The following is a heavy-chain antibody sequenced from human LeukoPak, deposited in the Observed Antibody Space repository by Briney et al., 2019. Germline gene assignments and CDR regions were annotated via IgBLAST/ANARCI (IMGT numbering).Heavy chain of an antibody. D-gene: IGHD6-19*01. J-gene: IGHJ4*02. Sequence: SETLSLTCAVYGGSFSGYYWSWIRQPPGKGLEWIGEINHSGSTNYNPSLKSRVTISVDTSKNQFSLKLSSVTAADTAVYYCARGWLVRRQPHDYWGQGTLVTVSS. V-gene: IGHV4-34*01. CDR2: INHSGST. CDR3: ARGWLVRRQPHDY. CDR1: GGSFSGYY.